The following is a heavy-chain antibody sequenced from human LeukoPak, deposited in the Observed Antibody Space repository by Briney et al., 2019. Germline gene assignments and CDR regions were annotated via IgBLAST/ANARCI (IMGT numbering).Heavy chain of an antibody. Sequence: SETLSLTCAVFVGSFSDFLWIWIRQPQGKGLEWIGEINHSGSTNYNPSLKSRVTISLDTSKNQFSLKLNSVTAADTAVYYCARSSGGGYCSSNSCPMDVWGQGTTVTVSS. CDR1: VGSFSDFL. CDR2: INHSGST. J-gene: IGHJ6*02. V-gene: IGHV4-34*01. CDR3: ARSSGGGYCSSNSCPMDV. D-gene: IGHD2-2*01.